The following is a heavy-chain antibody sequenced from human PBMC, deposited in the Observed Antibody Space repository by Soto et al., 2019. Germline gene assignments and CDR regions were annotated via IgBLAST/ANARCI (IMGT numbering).Heavy chain of an antibody. CDR2: ISPLLGIA. J-gene: IGHJ4*02. V-gene: IGHV1-69*02. CDR1: GGTFSSYT. Sequence: QVQLVQSGAEVKKPGSSGKVSCKASGGTFSSYTISWVRQAPGQGREWMGRISPLLGIATYAQKFQGRVTITAAKSTITASMELSSLRSEDTAVYYWAEGVGGVIHYWGQGTLVTVSS. CDR3: AEGVGGVIHY. D-gene: IGHD3-10*01.